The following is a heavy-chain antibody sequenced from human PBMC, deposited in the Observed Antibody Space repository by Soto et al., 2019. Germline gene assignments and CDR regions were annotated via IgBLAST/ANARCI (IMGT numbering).Heavy chain of an antibody. Sequence: QVQLVESGGGVVQPGRSLRLSCAASGFTFSSYGMHWVRQAPGKALEWVAVISYDGSNKYYADSVKGRFTISRDNSKNTLYLQMNSLRAEDTAVYYCAKDPGAGSSWSPYYYYGMDVWGQGTTVTVSS. J-gene: IGHJ6*02. D-gene: IGHD6-13*01. CDR1: GFTFSSYG. CDR3: AKDPGAGSSWSPYYYYGMDV. V-gene: IGHV3-30*18. CDR2: ISYDGSNK.